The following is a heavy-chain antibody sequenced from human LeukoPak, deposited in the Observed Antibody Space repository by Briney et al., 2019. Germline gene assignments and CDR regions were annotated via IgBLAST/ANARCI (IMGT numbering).Heavy chain of an antibody. CDR3: SKDTLLLDAFDI. Sequence: PGGSLRLSRAASGFTFLSYGMSWVRPAPGKGLEGVAAINRSGGSTYYAHSVKGRFTISRDNSKNTLYLKMNSLRAEDPAVYYVSKDTLLLDAFDIWGEGTMVTVSS. D-gene: IGHD3-22*01. J-gene: IGHJ3*02. CDR2: INRSGGST. V-gene: IGHV3-23*01. CDR1: GFTFLSYG.